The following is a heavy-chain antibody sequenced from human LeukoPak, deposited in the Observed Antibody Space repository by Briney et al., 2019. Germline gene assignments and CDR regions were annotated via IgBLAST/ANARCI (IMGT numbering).Heavy chain of an antibody. CDR2: IHPNSGGT. CDR1: GYWLPDYY. J-gene: IGHJ4*02. D-gene: IGHD2-15*01. Sequence: ASVTVSCKASGYWLPDYYVHWVRQAPGQGLEWMGWIHPNSGGTKYAQNFQGRVTMTRDTSSSTAYMELSSLRSDDTAVYYCASGDIYWDYWGQGTQVTVSS. CDR3: ASGDIYWDY. V-gene: IGHV1-2*02.